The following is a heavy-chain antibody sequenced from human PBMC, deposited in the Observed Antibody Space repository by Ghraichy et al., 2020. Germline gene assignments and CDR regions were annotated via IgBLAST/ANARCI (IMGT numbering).Heavy chain of an antibody. V-gene: IGHV3-7*01. CDR1: GFTFSSYW. CDR2: IKQDGSEK. Sequence: GESLNISCAASGFTFSSYWMSWVRQAPGKGLEWVANIKQDGSEKYYVDSVKGRFTISRDNAKNSLYLQMNSLRAEDTAVYYCARVPAAGGVYFDYWGQGTLVTVSS. D-gene: IGHD2-2*01. CDR3: ARVPAAGGVYFDY. J-gene: IGHJ4*02.